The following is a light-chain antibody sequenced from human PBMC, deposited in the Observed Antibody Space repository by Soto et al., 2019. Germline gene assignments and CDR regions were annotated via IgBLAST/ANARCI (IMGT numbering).Light chain of an antibody. CDR1: QTIAHID. J-gene: IGKJ1*01. CDR3: QQESGSPET. Sequence: EIVLTQSPGTLSLSPGERAVLSCSASQTIAHIDLAWDQHTPGRPPRLLIYDTSTRATGTPDRFIGSGSGTDVTLTLSRLEPEDFAVYYCQQESGSPETLGPGTKVEIK. CDR2: DTS. V-gene: IGKV3-20*01.